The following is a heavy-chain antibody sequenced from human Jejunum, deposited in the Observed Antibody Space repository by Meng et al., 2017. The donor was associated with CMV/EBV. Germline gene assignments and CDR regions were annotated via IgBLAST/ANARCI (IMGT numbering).Heavy chain of an antibody. CDR1: GFTFDDYA. D-gene: IGHD4-11*01. Sequence: AASGFTFDDYAMHWVRQAPGKGLEWVASIAGGSATYIYYGDSVEGRFTISRDNARSLLYLQMNNLRPEDSAVYYCARDNDFTNYYWGQGTRVTVSS. CDR2: IAGGSATYI. J-gene: IGHJ4*02. V-gene: IGHV3-21*06. CDR3: ARDNDFTNYY.